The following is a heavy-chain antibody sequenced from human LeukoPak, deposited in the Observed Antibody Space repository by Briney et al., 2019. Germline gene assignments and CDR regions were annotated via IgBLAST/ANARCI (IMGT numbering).Heavy chain of an antibody. CDR3: ATKRNIVTTSADDF. J-gene: IGHJ4*02. CDR1: GVTFSSYA. V-gene: IGHV3-23*01. Sequence: PGGSLRLSCAASGVTFSSYAMSWVRQAPGKGLEWVSGITGSGGNTYYADSVKGRSTISRDNSKTTLYLQMTSLRAEDTAAYYCATKRNIVTTSADDFWGQGTLVTVSS. CDR2: ITGSGGNT. D-gene: IGHD2/OR15-2a*01.